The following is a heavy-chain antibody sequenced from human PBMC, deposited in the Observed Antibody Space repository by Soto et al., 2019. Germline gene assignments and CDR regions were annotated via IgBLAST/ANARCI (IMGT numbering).Heavy chain of an antibody. D-gene: IGHD1-7*01. V-gene: IGHV1-2*04. Sequence: QVQLVQSGAEVKKPGASVKVSCKASGYTFTGYYMHWVRQAPGQGLEWMGWINPNSGGTNYAQKFQGWVTMTRDTSISTAYMELSRLRSDDTAVYYCATSNLRNKYYYYGMDGWGQGTTVTVSS. CDR2: INPNSGGT. J-gene: IGHJ6*02. CDR1: GYTFTGYY. CDR3: ATSNLRNKYYYYGMDG.